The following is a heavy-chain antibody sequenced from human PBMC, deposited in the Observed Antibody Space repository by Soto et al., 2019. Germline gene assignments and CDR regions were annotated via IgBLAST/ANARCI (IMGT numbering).Heavy chain of an antibody. CDR2: ISYDGGLQ. CDR1: GFTFTSYG. CDR3: VSYRGDGHASVPYS. J-gene: IGHJ4*02. Sequence: QAHLVESGGGVVQPGRSLRLSCAASGFTFTSYGMHWVRRAPGTRLEWVAVISYDGGLQHYAGSMKGRFTISRDNSKDMVLLQMNSLRAENTAVYYCVSYRGDGHASVPYSWGQGTLVSVSS. D-gene: IGHD3-10*01. V-gene: IGHV3-30*03.